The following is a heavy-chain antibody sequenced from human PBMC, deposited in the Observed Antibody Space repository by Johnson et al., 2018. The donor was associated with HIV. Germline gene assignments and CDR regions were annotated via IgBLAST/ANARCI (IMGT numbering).Heavy chain of an antibody. CDR3: ARASLARGGKIRAFDI. Sequence: VQLVESGGGVVRPGGSLRLSCEASGFTFDDYGMSWVRPAPGKGLEWVSGINWNGGSTYYADSVKGRFTISRDKSKNTLDLQMNSLRAEDKAVYYCARASLARGGKIRAFDIWGQGTMVTVSS. CDR2: INWNGGST. D-gene: IGHD4-23*01. CDR1: GFTFDDYG. J-gene: IGHJ3*02. V-gene: IGHV3-20*04.